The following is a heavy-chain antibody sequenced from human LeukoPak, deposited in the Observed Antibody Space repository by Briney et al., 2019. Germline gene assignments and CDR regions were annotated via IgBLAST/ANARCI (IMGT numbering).Heavy chain of an antibody. CDR2: IIPIFGTA. D-gene: IGHD3-3*01. Sequence: SVKVSCKASGYTFTSYGISWVRQAPGQGLEWMGGIIPIFGTANYAQKFQGRVTITADESTSTAYMELSSLRSEDTAVYYCASAGDFWSGFNWFDPWGQGTLVTVSS. CDR3: ASAGDFWSGFNWFDP. J-gene: IGHJ5*02. V-gene: IGHV1-69*13. CDR1: GYTFTSYG.